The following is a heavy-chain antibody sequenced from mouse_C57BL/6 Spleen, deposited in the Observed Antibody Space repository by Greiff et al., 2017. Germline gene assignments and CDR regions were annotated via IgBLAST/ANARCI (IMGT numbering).Heavy chain of an antibody. CDR2: IYPGDGDT. CDR3: ASRYYYGSGYYFDY. J-gene: IGHJ2*01. D-gene: IGHD1-1*01. Sequence: VKVVESGPELVKPGASVKISCKASGYAFSSSWMNWVKQRPGKGLEWIGRIYPGDGDTNYNGKFKGKATLTADKSSSTAYMQLSSLTSEDSAVYFCASRYYYGSGYYFDYWGQGTTLTVS. CDR1: GYAFSSSW. V-gene: IGHV1-82*01.